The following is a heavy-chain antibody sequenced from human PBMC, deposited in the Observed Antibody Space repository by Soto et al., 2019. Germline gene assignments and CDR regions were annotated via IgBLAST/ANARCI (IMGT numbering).Heavy chain of an antibody. J-gene: IGHJ4*02. CDR3: ARGGRSSSPPHY. Sequence: SETLSLTCAVYGGSFSGYYWSWIRQPPGKGLEWIGEINHSGSTNYNPSLKSRVTISVDTSKNQFSLKLSSVTAADTAVYYCARGGRSSSPPHYWGQGTLVTVSS. CDR2: INHSGST. CDR1: GGSFSGYY. D-gene: IGHD6-13*01. V-gene: IGHV4-34*01.